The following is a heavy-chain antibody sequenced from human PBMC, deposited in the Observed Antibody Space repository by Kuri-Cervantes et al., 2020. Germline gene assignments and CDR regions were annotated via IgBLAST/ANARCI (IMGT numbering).Heavy chain of an antibody. J-gene: IGHJ3*02. V-gene: IGHV3-69-1*01. D-gene: IGHD3-22*01. CDR1: GFTFSDYY. CDR2: ISSSSTI. Sequence: LSLTCAASGFTFSDYYMNWVRQAPGKGLEWVSSISSSSTIYYADSVKGRFTISRDNAKNSLYLQMNSLRAEDTAVYYCARTYYYDSSGRDAFDIWGQGTMVTVSS. CDR3: ARTYYYDSSGRDAFDI.